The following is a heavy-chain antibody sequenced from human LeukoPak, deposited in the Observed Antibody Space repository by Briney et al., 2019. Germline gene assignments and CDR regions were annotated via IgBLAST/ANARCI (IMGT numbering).Heavy chain of an antibody. CDR3: ARGRDWLLTHSTNFDY. J-gene: IGHJ4*02. D-gene: IGHD3/OR15-3a*01. CDR1: GYTFTGYY. Sequence: GASVKVSCKASGYTFTGYYMHWVRQAPGQGLEWMGWINPNSGGTNYAQKFQGRVTMTRDTSISTAYMEPSRLRSDDTAVYYCARGRDWLLTHSTNFDYWGQGTLVTVSS. V-gene: IGHV1-2*02. CDR2: INPNSGGT.